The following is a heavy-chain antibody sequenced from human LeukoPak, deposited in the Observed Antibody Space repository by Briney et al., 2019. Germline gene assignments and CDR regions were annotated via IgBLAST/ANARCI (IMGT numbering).Heavy chain of an antibody. CDR3: AKDQWLVHGRGQFDY. J-gene: IGHJ4*02. V-gene: IGHV3-23*01. CDR1: GFTFSSYA. Sequence: GGSLRLSCAASGFTFSSYAMSCVRQAPGKGLERVSAISGSGGSTYYADSVKGRFTISRDNSKNTLYLQMNSLRAEDTAVYYCAKDQWLVHGRGQFDYWGQGTLVTVSS. D-gene: IGHD6-19*01. CDR2: ISGSGGST.